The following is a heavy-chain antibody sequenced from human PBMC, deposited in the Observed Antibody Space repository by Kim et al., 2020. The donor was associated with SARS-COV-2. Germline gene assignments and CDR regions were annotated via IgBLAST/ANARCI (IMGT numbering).Heavy chain of an antibody. CDR2: IIPIFGTA. CDR1: GGTFSSYA. Sequence: SVKVSCKASGGTFSSYAISWVRQAPGQGLEWMGGIIPIFGTANYAQKFQGRVTITADESTSTAYMELSSLRSEDTAVYYCARINYYDSSGYYYDPPPFDYWGQGTLVTVSS. CDR3: ARINYYDSSGYYYDPPPFDY. J-gene: IGHJ4*02. V-gene: IGHV1-69*13. D-gene: IGHD3-22*01.